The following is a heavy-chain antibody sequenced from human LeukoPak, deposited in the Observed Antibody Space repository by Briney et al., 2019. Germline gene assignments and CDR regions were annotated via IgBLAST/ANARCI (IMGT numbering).Heavy chain of an antibody. Sequence: GGSPRLACTAAGFTASSFYMIWVRHAPVLGLDWVSVIYSGGSTYYADSVKGRFTISRDNSKNTLYLQMNSLRAEDTAVYYCARDRDYYYGMDVWGQGTTVTVSS. J-gene: IGHJ6*02. CDR3: ARDRDYYYGMDV. CDR2: IYSGGST. V-gene: IGHV3-53*01. CDR1: GFTASSFY.